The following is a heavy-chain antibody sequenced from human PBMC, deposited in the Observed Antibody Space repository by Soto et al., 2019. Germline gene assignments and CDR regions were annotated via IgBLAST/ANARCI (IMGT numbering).Heavy chain of an antibody. J-gene: IGHJ6*02. D-gene: IGHD5-12*01. CDR2: ISYDGSNK. Sequence: GRSLRLSCAASGFTFSSYAMHRVRQAPGKGLEWVAVISYDGSNKYYADSVKGRFTISRDNSKNTLYLQMNSLRAEDTAVYYCARDYYRFNSGYGFSMDVWGQGTTVTVSS. V-gene: IGHV3-30-3*01. CDR1: GFTFSSYA. CDR3: ARDYYRFNSGYGFSMDV.